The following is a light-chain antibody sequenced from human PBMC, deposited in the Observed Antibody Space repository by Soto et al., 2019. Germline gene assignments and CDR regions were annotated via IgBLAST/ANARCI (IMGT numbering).Light chain of an antibody. J-gene: IGKJ5*01. CDR1: QSVSSN. V-gene: IGKV3-15*01. CDR3: QQYNDWPPKIT. CDR2: GAS. Sequence: EIVMTQSQATLSVSPWERATLSWTAIQSVSSNLAWYQQKPGQAPRLLIYGASTRATGIPARFSGSGSGTEFTLTISSLQSEDFAVYYCQQYNDWPPKITFGQGTRLEIK.